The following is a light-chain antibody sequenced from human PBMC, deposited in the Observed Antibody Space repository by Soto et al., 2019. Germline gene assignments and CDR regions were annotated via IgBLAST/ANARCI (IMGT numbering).Light chain of an antibody. Sequence: DIVMTQSPDSLAVSLGERATINCKSSQSVLYSSNNKNYLVWYQQKPGQPPKLLIYWASTRESGVPDRFSGSGSGTDFTLTISSLQAEDVAVYYCQQYYRTPITFGQGTRLEIK. CDR1: QSVLYSSNNKNY. V-gene: IGKV4-1*01. CDR2: WAS. J-gene: IGKJ5*01. CDR3: QQYYRTPIT.